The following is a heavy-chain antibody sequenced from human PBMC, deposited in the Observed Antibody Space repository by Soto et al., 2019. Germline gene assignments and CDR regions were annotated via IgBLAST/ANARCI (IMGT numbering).Heavy chain of an antibody. J-gene: IGHJ6*03. D-gene: IGHD6-19*01. CDR1: GFTFSSYG. CDR3: AKDNSSGWYIPYYYHYYYMDV. CDR2: ISYDGSNK. V-gene: IGHV3-30*18. Sequence: GGSLRLSCAASGFTFSSYGMHWVRQAPGKGLEWVAVISYDGSNKYYADSVKGRFTISRDNSKNTLYLQMNSLRAEDTAVYYCAKDNSSGWYIPYYYHYYYMDVWGKGTTVTVSS.